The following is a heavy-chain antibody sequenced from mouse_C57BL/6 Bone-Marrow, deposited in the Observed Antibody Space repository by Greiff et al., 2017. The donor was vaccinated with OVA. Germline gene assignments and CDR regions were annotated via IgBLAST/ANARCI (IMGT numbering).Heavy chain of an antibody. CDR2: IYPSDSET. CDR1: GYTFTSYW. D-gene: IGHD2-2*01. Sequence: VQLQQPGAELVRPGSSVKLSCKASGYTFTSYWMDWVKQRPGQGLEWIGNIYPSDSETHYNQKFKDKATLTVDKSSSTAYMQLSSLTSEDSAVYYCARGSWFRDYWGQGTTLTVSS. J-gene: IGHJ2*01. V-gene: IGHV1-61*01. CDR3: ARGSWFRDY.